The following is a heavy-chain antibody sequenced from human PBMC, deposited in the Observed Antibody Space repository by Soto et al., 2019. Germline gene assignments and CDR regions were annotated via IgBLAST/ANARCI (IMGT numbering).Heavy chain of an antibody. CDR1: GGSISPYF. J-gene: IGHJ6*04. CDR2: IYFSGST. D-gene: IGHD2-2*02. V-gene: IGHV4-4*07. Sequence: SGPLSLTCTVSGGSISPYFWSWIRQPAGKGLEWIGRIYFSGSTHYEPSFKSRVTMSVDRSKKQVTLKMRSMTAADTAMYYCALGGVVPAAIPLYYYGRDVWAKGTTVTVSS. CDR3: ALGGVVPAAIPLYYYGRDV.